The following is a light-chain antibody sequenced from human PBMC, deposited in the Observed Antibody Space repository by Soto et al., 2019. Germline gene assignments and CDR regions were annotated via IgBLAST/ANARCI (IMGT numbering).Light chain of an antibody. Sequence: EIVLTQSPATLSLSPGQRATLSCRASQSINYYLAWYQQKPGQPPRLLIYGASTRATGIPDRFSGSGSGTDFTLTISRLEPEDFAVYYCQQYGSSGTFGQGTKVDIK. J-gene: IGKJ1*01. CDR3: QQYGSSGT. CDR1: QSINYY. V-gene: IGKV3-20*01. CDR2: GAS.